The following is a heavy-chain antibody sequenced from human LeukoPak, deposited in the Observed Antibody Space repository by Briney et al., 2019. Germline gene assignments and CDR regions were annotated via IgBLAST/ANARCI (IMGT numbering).Heavy chain of an antibody. V-gene: IGHV3-48*03. CDR3: AREGYYDSSGYYDFDY. CDR1: GFXFSSYE. D-gene: IGHD3-22*01. Sequence: GGSLRLSCAASGFXFSSYEINWVRQAPGKGLEWVSYISSSGSTIYYADSVKGRFTISRDNAKNSLYLQMNSLRAEDTAVYYCAREGYYDSSGYYDFDYWGQGTLVTVSS. CDR2: ISSSGSTI. J-gene: IGHJ4*02.